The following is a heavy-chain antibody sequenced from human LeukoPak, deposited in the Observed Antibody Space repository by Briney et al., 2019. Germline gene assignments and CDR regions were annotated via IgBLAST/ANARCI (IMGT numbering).Heavy chain of an antibody. CDR3: ARGGGN. V-gene: IGHV3-7*01. CDR1: RFTLRSYW. D-gene: IGHD3-16*01. Sequence: HPGASLRLSCAASRFTLRSYWRNWVRQAPGKGLEWVANRKQDGTEKYYVDPVKGRFTISRDNAKNSLYLQMNTVRAEDTAVYYSARGGGNWGQGTLVTVSS. J-gene: IGHJ4*02. CDR2: RKQDGTEK.